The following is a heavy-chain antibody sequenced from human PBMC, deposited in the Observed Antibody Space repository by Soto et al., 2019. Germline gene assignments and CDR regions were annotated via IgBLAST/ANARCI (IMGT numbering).Heavy chain of an antibody. Sequence: GADRTVSCQCSWYSFTRYWISWLRKRPGKGLEWMGRIDPSDSYTNYSPSFQGHVTISADKSISTAYLQWSSLKDSDTAMYYWATRGYGASYYGMEVWGQGTTVTVAS. J-gene: IGHJ6*01. CDR2: IDPSDSYT. CDR3: ATRGYGASYYGMEV. V-gene: IGHV5-10-1*01. D-gene: IGHD5-18*01. CDR1: WYSFTRYW.